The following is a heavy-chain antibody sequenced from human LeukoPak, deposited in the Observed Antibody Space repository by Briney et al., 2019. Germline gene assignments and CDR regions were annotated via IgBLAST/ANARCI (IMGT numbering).Heavy chain of an antibody. D-gene: IGHD1-26*01. J-gene: IGHJ5*02. Sequence: SETLSLTCTVSGYSISSGYYWGWIRQPPGKGLEWIGSIYHSGSTYYNPSLKSRVTISVDTSKNQFSLKLSSVTAADTAVYYCARSSTQWELRRWFDPWGQRTLVTVSS. CDR2: IYHSGST. CDR1: GYSISSGYY. V-gene: IGHV4-38-2*02. CDR3: ARSSTQWELRRWFDP.